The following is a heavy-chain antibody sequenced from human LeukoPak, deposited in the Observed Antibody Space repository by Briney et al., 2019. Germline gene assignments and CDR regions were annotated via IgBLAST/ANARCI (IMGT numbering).Heavy chain of an antibody. J-gene: IGHJ4*02. Sequence: GGSLRLSCAASGFTFSSYAMSWVRQAPGKGLEWVANIKQDGSEKYYVDSVKGRFTISRDNAKNSLYLQMNSLRAEDTAVYYCARGRLSYDYWGQGTLVTVSS. CDR2: IKQDGSEK. V-gene: IGHV3-7*01. CDR3: ARGRLSYDY. CDR1: GFTFSSYA.